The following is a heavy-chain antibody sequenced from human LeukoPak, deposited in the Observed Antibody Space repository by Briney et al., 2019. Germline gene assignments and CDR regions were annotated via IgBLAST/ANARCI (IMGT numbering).Heavy chain of an antibody. CDR2: IYYGGST. CDR1: GGSISSYY. Sequence: PSETLSLTCTVSGGSISSYYWSWIRQPPGQGLEWIGYIYYGGSTNYNPSLKSRVTISVDTSKNQFSLKLSSVTAADTAVYYCARQGPMTTVDYWGQGTLVTVSS. CDR3: ARQGPMTTVDY. J-gene: IGHJ4*02. V-gene: IGHV4-59*01. D-gene: IGHD4-11*01.